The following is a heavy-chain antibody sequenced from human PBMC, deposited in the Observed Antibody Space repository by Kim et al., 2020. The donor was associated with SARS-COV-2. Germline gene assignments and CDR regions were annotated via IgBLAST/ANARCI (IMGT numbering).Heavy chain of an antibody. CDR2: IGGDTDI. D-gene: IGHD2-2*01. CDR1: EFTFRSYA. V-gene: IGHV3-23*01. J-gene: IGHJ6*02. Sequence: GGSLRLSCAASEFTFRSYAMTWVRQAPERGLEWVALIGGDTDIHYTNSVKGRFTISRDNSKSTLYLQMDYLRAEDTAVYYCAKGMSCWFPESSQLDVWG. CDR3: AKGMSCWFPESSQLDV.